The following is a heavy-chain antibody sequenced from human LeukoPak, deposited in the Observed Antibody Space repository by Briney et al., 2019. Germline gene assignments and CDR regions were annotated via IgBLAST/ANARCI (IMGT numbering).Heavy chain of an antibody. CDR3: AYNRNLALDN. V-gene: IGHV4-34*01. CDR1: GGSFSGYY. Sequence: SETLSLTCAVYGGSFSGYYWSWIRQPPGKGLEWIGEINHSGSTNYNPSLKSRVTISVDTSKNQFSLKLSSVTAADTAVYFCAYNRNLALDNWGQGTLVTVSS. J-gene: IGHJ4*01. D-gene: IGHD1-14*01. CDR2: INHSGST.